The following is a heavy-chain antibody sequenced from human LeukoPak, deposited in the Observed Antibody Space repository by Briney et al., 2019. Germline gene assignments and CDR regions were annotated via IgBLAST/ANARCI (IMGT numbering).Heavy chain of an antibody. J-gene: IGHJ5*02. V-gene: IGHV3-48*01. CDR1: GFTFSSYS. CDR3: AKVGYGDFAWFDP. D-gene: IGHD4-17*01. CDR2: ISSSSSTI. Sequence: GGSLRLSCAASGFTFSSYSMNWVRQAPGKGLEWVSYISSSSSTIYYADSVKGRFTISRDNSKNTLYLQMNSLRAEDTAVYYCAKVGYGDFAWFDPWGQGTLVTVSS.